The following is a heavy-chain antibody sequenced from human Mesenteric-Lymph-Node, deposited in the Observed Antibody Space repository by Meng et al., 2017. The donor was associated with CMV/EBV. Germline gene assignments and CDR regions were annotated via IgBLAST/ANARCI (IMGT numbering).Heavy chain of an antibody. CDR2: ISSSSSYI. Sequence: ASGFTFSSYSMNWVRQAPGKGLEWVSSISSSSSYIYYADSVKGRFTISRDNAKNSLYLQMNSLRAEDTAVYYCARGVVPAAIYWFDPWGQGTLVTVSS. D-gene: IGHD2-2*01. J-gene: IGHJ5*02. V-gene: IGHV3-21*01. CDR3: ARGVVPAAIYWFDP. CDR1: GFTFSSYS.